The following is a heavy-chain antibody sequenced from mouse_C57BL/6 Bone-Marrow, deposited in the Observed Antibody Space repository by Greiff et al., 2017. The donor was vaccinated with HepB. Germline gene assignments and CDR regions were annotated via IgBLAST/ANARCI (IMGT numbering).Heavy chain of an antibody. V-gene: IGHV5-17*01. CDR3: DRQRWLLRFAY. Sequence: EVNVVESGGGLVKPGGSLKLSCAASGFTFSDYGMHWVRQAPEKGLEWVAYISSGSSTIYYADTVKGRFTISRDNAKNTLFLQMTSLRSVDTAMYYCDRQRWLLRFAYWGQGTLVTVSA. J-gene: IGHJ3*01. CDR2: ISSGSSTI. D-gene: IGHD2-3*01. CDR1: GFTFSDYG.